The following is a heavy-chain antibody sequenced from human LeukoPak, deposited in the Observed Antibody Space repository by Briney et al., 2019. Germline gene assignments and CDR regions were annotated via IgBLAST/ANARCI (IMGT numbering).Heavy chain of an antibody. CDR2: LKEDGSEK. V-gene: IGHV3-7*04. Sequence: GGSLRLSCAASGFTFSSHWMTWVRQARGKGLEWVANLKEDGSEKYYVDSVKGRFTISRDNAKNSLYLQMNSLRGDDTAVYYCARGVYYFDYWGQGTLVTVSS. CDR1: GFTFSSHW. CDR3: ARGVYYFDY. J-gene: IGHJ4*02.